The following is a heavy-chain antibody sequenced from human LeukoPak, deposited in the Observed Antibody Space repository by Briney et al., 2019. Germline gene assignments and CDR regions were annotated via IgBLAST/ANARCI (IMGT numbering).Heavy chain of an antibody. J-gene: IGHJ4*02. CDR3: ASGYYDSSGYSPIDY. V-gene: IGHV4-34*01. CDR1: GGSFSGYY. Sequence: PSETLSLTCAVYGGSFSGYYWSWIRQPPGKGLEWIGEINHSGSTNYNPSLKSRVTISVDTSKNQFSLKLSSVTAADTAVYYCASGYYDSSGYSPIDYWGQGTLVTVSS. CDR2: INHSGST. D-gene: IGHD3-22*01.